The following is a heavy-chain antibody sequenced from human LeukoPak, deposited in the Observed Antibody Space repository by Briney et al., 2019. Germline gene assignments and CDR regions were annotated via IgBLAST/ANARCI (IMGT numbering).Heavy chain of an antibody. V-gene: IGHV4-39*07. D-gene: IGHD5-12*01. J-gene: IGHJ6*03. CDR3: ARETVWLRFTNYYYMDV. CDR1: GGSISSSSYY. CDR2: IYYSGST. Sequence: PSETLSLTCTVSGGSISSSSYYWGWIRQPPGKGLEWIGSIYYSGSTYYNPSLKSRVTISVDTSKNQFSLKLSSVTAADTAVYYCARETVWLRFTNYYYMDVWGKGTTVTISS.